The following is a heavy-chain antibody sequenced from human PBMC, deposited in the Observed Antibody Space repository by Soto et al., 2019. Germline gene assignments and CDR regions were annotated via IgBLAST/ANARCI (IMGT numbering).Heavy chain of an antibody. J-gene: IGHJ6*02. V-gene: IGHV4-59*01. CDR3: AREWSGYYNDYYYYYGMDV. D-gene: IGHD3-3*01. Sequence: PSETLSLTCTVSGGSISSYYWSWIRQPPGKGLEWIGYIYYSGSTNYNPSLKSRVTISVDTSKNQFSLKLSSVTAADTAVYYCAREWSGYYNDYYYYYGMDVWGQGTTVTVSS. CDR2: IYYSGST. CDR1: GGSISSYY.